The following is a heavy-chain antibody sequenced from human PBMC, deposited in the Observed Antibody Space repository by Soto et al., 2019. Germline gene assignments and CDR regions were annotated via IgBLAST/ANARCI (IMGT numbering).Heavy chain of an antibody. CDR3: ERGAAAVWFDP. D-gene: IGHD6-13*01. CDR1: GYTFSTYG. Sequence: QVQLVQSGAEVKKPGASVKVSCKASGYTFSTYGISWVRQAPGQGLEWMGWISGYTGNRNYAQKFQDRVTMTTDTLTSTGDLGLRSLRSDDTAVYFCERGAAAVWFDPWGQGTLVTVSP. V-gene: IGHV1-18*01. CDR2: ISGYTGNR. J-gene: IGHJ5*02.